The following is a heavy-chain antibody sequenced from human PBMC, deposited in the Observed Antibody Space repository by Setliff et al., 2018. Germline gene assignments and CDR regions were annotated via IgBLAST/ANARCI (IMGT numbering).Heavy chain of an antibody. J-gene: IGHJ6*02. CDR3: ARDRQYCSSPTCYSSYFYYYGMDV. Sequence: ASVKVSCKASGYTFTSYGISWVRQAPGQGLEWMGWISAYNGNTNYAQKLQGRVTMTTDTSTSTAYMELRSLRSDDTAVYYCARDRQYCSSPTCYSSYFYYYGMDVWGQGTTVTVSS. CDR2: ISAYNGNT. CDR1: GYTFTSYG. D-gene: IGHD2-2*02. V-gene: IGHV1-18*01.